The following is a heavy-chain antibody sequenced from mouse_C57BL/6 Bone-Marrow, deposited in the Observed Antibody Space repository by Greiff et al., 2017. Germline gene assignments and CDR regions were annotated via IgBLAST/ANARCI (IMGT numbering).Heavy chain of an antibody. Sequence: VKLMESGAELARPGASVKMSCKASGYTFTSYTMHWVKQRPGQGLEWIGYINPSSGYTKYNQKFKDKATLTADKSSSTAYMQLSSLTSEDSAVYYCAGGRLLRDYWGQGTTLTVSS. CDR1: GYTFTSYT. CDR3: AGGRLLRDY. V-gene: IGHV1-4*01. J-gene: IGHJ2*01. CDR2: INPSSGYT. D-gene: IGHD2-3*01.